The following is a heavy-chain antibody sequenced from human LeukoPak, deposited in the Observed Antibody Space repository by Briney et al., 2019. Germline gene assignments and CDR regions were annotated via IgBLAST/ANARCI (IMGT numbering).Heavy chain of an antibody. CDR2: ISGSGGST. D-gene: IGHD3-22*01. J-gene: IGHJ4*02. CDR3: AKVRSLDAYYYDSSGYPLG. Sequence: GGSLRLSCAASGFTFSSFAMSWVRQAPGKGLERVSAISGSGGSTYYTDSVKGRFTISRDNSKNTLYLQMNSLRAEDTAVYYCAKVRSLDAYYYDSSGYPLGWGQGTLVTVSS. V-gene: IGHV3-23*01. CDR1: GFTFSSFA.